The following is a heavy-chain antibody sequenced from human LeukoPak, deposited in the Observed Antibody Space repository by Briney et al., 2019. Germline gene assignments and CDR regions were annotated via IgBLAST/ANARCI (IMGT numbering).Heavy chain of an antibody. CDR3: ARAGDGSGSYYNPTHYYYMDV. D-gene: IGHD3-10*01. V-gene: IGHV3-53*01. CDR2: IYSGGST. Sequence: GGSLRLSCAASGFTVSSNYMSWVRQAPGKGLEWVSVIYSGGSTYYADCVKGGFTISRDNFKNKLDLQMTSLDAEDMAVYYCARAGDGSGSYYNPTHYYYMDVWGKGTTVTISS. CDR1: GFTVSSNY. J-gene: IGHJ6*03.